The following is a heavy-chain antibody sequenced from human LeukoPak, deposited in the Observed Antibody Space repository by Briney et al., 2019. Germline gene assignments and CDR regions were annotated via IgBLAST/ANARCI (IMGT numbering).Heavy chain of an antibody. D-gene: IGHD6-19*01. V-gene: IGHV4-4*02. CDR3: ARDEGSGWYYFDY. Sequence: SGTLSLTCAVSGGSISSSNWWSWVRQPPGKGLEWIGSIYYSGSTYYNPSLKSRVTISVDTSKNQFSLKLSSVTAADTAVYYCARDEGSGWYYFDYWGQGTLVTVSS. J-gene: IGHJ4*02. CDR2: IYYSGST. CDR1: GGSISSSNW.